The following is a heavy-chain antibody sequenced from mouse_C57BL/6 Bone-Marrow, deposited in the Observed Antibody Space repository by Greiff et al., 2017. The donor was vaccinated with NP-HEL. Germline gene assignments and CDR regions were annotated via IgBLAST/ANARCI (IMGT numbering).Heavy chain of an antibody. CDR3: ARMLYSNFYFDY. Sequence: QVQLQQSGPGLVQPSQSLSITCTVSGFSLTSYGVHWVRQSPGKGLEWLGVLWSGGSTDYNAAFISRLSISKDNSKSQVFFKMNSLQADDTAIYYCARMLYSNFYFDYWGQGTTLTVSS. CDR1: GFSLTSYG. J-gene: IGHJ2*01. CDR2: LWSGGST. V-gene: IGHV2-2*01. D-gene: IGHD2-5*01.